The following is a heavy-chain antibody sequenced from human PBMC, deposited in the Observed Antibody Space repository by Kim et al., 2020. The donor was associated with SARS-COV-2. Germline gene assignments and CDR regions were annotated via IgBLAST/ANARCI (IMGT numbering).Heavy chain of an antibody. V-gene: IGHV1-2*02. D-gene: IGHD2-2*02. CDR2: VNPNSGAT. Sequence: ASVKVSCKASGYSFTTAYIHWVRQAPGQGLEWMGWVNPNSGATHYIERLEDRVIMTRDTSISTAYLELHRLTSDDTAIYYCATAGGLGTYTPHDHWGQGTLVSVSS. J-gene: IGHJ4*02. CDR1: GYSFTTAY. CDR3: ATAGGLGTYTPHDH.